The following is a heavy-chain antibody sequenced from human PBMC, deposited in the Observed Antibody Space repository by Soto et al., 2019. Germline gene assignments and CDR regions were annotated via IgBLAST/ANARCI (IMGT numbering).Heavy chain of an antibody. CDR3: ARGGPGFHRFDH. CDR1: GYNFYSAW. Sequence: PGESLKISCKTSGYNFYSAWVAWVRQMPGKGLEWMGIIYPGDSNTTYSPRFQGHVTISVDTSVTTAYLHWSSLRSSDTAFYFCARGGPGFHRFDHWGQGTLVTVSS. J-gene: IGHJ5*02. D-gene: IGHD5-12*01. V-gene: IGHV5-51*01. CDR2: IYPGDSNT.